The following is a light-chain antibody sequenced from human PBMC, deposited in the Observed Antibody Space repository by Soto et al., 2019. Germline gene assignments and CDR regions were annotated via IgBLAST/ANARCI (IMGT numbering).Light chain of an antibody. Sequence: DIQMTQSPSTLSASVGDRVTITCRASQSISSWLAWYQQKPGKAPKLLIYDASSLESGVPSRFSGSGSGTDFTITISSLQPDDFATYYCQHYNGFSTFGKGTKVEIK. CDR1: QSISSW. CDR2: DAS. J-gene: IGKJ1*01. CDR3: QHYNGFST. V-gene: IGKV1-5*01.